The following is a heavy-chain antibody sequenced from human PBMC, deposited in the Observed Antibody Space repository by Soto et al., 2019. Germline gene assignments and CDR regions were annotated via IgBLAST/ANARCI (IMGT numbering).Heavy chain of an antibody. Sequence: ASVKVSCKASGYTFTSYGIIWVRQAPGQGLEWMGWISAYNGDTNYAQNLQGRLTMTTDTSTSTVYMELRSLRSDDTAMYYCARCVGYCSGGSPNWFDPWGQGTLVTVSS. J-gene: IGHJ5*02. V-gene: IGHV1-18*01. D-gene: IGHD2-15*01. CDR2: ISAYNGDT. CDR3: ARCVGYCSGGSPNWFDP. CDR1: GYTFTSYG.